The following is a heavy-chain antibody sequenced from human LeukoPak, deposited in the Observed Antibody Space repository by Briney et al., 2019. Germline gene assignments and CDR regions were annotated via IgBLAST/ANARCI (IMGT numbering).Heavy chain of an antibody. CDR1: GFTVSSNY. CDR3: AKVTTINQRREFDY. V-gene: IGHV3-53*01. Sequence: GGSLRLSCAASGFTVSSNYMSWVRQAPGKGLEWVSVIYSGGSTYYADSVKGRFTISRDNSKNTLYLQMNSLRAEDTAVYYCAKVTTINQRREFDYWGQGTLVTVSS. D-gene: IGHD4-11*01. CDR2: IYSGGST. J-gene: IGHJ4*02.